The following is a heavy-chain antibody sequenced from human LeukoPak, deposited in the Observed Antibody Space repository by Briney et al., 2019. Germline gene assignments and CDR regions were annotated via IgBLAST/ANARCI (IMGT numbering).Heavy chain of an antibody. D-gene: IGHD6-13*01. CDR3: ARERAANRGFQH. CDR1: GGTFSSYA. Sequence: ASVKVSCKASGGTFSSYAISWVRQAPGQGLEWMGWINPNSGGTNYAQKFQGRVTMTRDTSISTAYMELSRLRSDDTAVYYCARERAANRGFQHWGQGTLVTVSS. J-gene: IGHJ1*01. CDR2: INPNSGGT. V-gene: IGHV1-2*02.